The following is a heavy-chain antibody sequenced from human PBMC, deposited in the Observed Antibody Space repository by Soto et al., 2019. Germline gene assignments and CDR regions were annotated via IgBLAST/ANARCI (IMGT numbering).Heavy chain of an antibody. CDR3: ARHPGGGNWFDP. D-gene: IGHD3-16*01. Sequence: XSVKVSYKASGYTFTGYAMHLVRHSPGQRLEWMGWINAGNGNTKYSQKFQGRFTITRDTSASTAYMELSSMKSEDTAVYFCARHPGGGNWFDPWGQGTLVTVSS. CDR2: INAGNGNT. CDR1: GYTFTGYA. V-gene: IGHV1-3*01. J-gene: IGHJ5*02.